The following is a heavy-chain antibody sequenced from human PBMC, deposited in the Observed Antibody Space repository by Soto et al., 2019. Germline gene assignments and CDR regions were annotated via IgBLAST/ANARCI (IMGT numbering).Heavy chain of an antibody. J-gene: IGHJ6*02. CDR2: IKSKTDGGTT. CDR3: TTGGIVATILYYYYGMDV. CDR1: GFTFSNAW. V-gene: IGHV3-15*01. D-gene: IGHD5-12*01. Sequence: GGSLRLSCAASGFTFSNAWMSWVRQAPGKGLEWVGRIKSKTDGGTTDYAAPVKGRFTISRDDSKNTLYLQMNSLKTEDTAVYYCTTGGIVATILYYYYGMDVWGQGATVTVSS.